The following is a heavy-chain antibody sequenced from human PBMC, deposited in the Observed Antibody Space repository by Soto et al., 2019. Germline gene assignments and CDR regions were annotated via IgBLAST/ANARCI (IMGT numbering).Heavy chain of an antibody. V-gene: IGHV4-39*01. CDR2: IYYSGSN. J-gene: IGHJ5*02. CDR1: GGSISSSSYP. CDR3: ASHIVVVRSVWFDP. Sequence: EALPLTCTHSGGSISSSSYPWGWIRQPPGKGLEWIGSIYYSGSNYYNPSLKSRVTISVDTSKKQFSLKLRSVTAADTAVYYCASHIVVVRSVWFDPWGRGTLVTVSS. D-gene: IGHD2-2*01.